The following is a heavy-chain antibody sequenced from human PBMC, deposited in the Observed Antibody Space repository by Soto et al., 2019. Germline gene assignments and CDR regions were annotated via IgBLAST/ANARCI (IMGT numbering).Heavy chain of an antibody. CDR2: IYWNDDK. J-gene: IGHJ6*02. CDR1: GFSLSTSGVG. CDR3: AHTPGAHRPVGYYYYGMDV. V-gene: IGHV2-5*01. Sequence: SGPTLVKPTQTLTLTCTFSGFSLSTSGVGVGWIRQPPGKALEWLALIYWNDDKRYSPSLKSRLTITKDTSKNQVVLTMTNMDPVDTATYYCAHTPGAHRPVGYYYYGMDVWGQGTTVTVSS. D-gene: IGHD3-10*01.